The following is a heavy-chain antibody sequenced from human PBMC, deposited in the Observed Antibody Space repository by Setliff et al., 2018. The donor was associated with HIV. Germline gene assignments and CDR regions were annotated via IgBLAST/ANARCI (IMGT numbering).Heavy chain of an antibody. CDR3: ARGIAATLDY. J-gene: IGHJ4*02. Sequence: GASVKVSCKASGGTFSSYAISWVRQAPGQGLEWMGGIIPIFGTANYAQKFQARVTITVDKSTNTAYMALSSLRHDDTAIYYCARGIAATLDYWGRGTLVTVSS. D-gene: IGHD6-13*01. V-gene: IGHV1-69*06. CDR2: IIPIFGTA. CDR1: GGTFSSYA.